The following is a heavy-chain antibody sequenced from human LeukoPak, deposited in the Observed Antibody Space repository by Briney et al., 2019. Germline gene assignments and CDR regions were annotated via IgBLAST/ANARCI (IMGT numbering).Heavy chain of an antibody. Sequence: PGGSLRLSCAASGFTFSSYSMNWVRQAPGKGLEWVSSISSSSSYIYYADSVKGRFTISRDNAKNSLYLQMNSLRAEDTAVYYCAREGPGQYSSGWYGPDYWGQGTLVTVSS. V-gene: IGHV3-21*01. CDR3: AREGPGQYSSGWYGPDY. D-gene: IGHD6-19*01. CDR2: ISSSSSYI. J-gene: IGHJ4*02. CDR1: GFTFSSYS.